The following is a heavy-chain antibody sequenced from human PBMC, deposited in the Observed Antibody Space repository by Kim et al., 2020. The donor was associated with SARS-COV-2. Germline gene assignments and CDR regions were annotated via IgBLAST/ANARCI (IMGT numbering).Heavy chain of an antibody. CDR1: GFTFSSYS. J-gene: IGHJ3*01. V-gene: IGHV3-21*01. CDR3: AREARRRVRDRESADAFDV. Sequence: GGSLRLSCAASGFTFSSYSMNWIRQAPGKGLEWVAGISISSTYGVYADSLKGRITISRDNARELLYLQIPGLTADDTAVYYCAREARRRVRDRESADAFDVWGHGTLLIVSS. D-gene: IGHD3-3*01. CDR2: ISISSTYG.